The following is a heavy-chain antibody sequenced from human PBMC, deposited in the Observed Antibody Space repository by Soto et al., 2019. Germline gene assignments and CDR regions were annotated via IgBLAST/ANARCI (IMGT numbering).Heavy chain of an antibody. CDR3: AKAVYNCNDGFCDY. V-gene: IGHV3-30*18. CDR1: GFTFSTYG. D-gene: IGHD1-1*01. CDR2: ISYDGANK. J-gene: IGHJ4*02. Sequence: QVQLVESGGGVVQPGRSLSLSCAASGFTFSTYGLHWVRQAPGKGLEWVADISYDGANKYYADSVKGRFTISRDNSRDTLYLHMNSLRAKDTVVYYCAKAVYNCNDGFCDYSGRGTLVTVSS.